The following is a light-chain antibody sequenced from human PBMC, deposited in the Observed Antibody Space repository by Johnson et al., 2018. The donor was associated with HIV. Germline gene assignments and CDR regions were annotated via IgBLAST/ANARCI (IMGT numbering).Light chain of an antibody. V-gene: IGLV1-51*02. J-gene: IGLJ1*01. CDR3: GTWDISLSAGGV. CDR1: SSNIGDNY. CDR2: ENN. Sequence: QSVLTQPPSVSAAPGQRVPISCSGSSSNIGDNYVSWYQQLPGTAPKLLIYENNKRPSGIPDRFSGSKSGTSATLGITGLQTGDEADYYCGTWDISLSAGGVFGPGTKVTVL.